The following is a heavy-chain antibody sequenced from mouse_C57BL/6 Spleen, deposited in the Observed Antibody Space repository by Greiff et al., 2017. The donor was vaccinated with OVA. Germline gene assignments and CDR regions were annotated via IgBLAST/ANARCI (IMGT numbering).Heavy chain of an antibody. CDR1: GYSFTSYY. CDR3: ARSGYYFYFDV. Sequence: VQLQHSGPELVKPGASVKISCKASGYSFTSYYIHWVKQRPGQGLEWIGWIYPGSGNTKYNEKFKGKATLTADTSSSTAYMQLSSLTSEDSAVYYCARSGYYFYFDVWGTGTTVTVSS. J-gene: IGHJ1*03. CDR2: IYPGSGNT. V-gene: IGHV1-66*01. D-gene: IGHD1-1*01.